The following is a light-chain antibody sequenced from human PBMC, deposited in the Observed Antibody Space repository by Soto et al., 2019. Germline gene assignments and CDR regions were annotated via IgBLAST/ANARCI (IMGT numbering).Light chain of an antibody. CDR3: SSDSISPAER. J-gene: IGLJ1*01. CDR2: EVN. CDR1: SSDVGGYNY. Sequence: QSVLTQPASVSGSPGQSITISCTGASSDVGGYNYVSWYHLHPGQAPNLMVFEVNNRTSGVCYRFSGSKSGNTASLTISGLQAEDEADYVCSSDSISPAERFGTGTKGTGL. V-gene: IGLV2-14*01.